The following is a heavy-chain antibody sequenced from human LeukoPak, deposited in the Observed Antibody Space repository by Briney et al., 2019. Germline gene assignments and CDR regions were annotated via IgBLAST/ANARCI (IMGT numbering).Heavy chain of an antibody. V-gene: IGHV3-74*01. Sequence: GGSLRLSCAASGFTFSSYWMHWVRQAPGKGLVWVSRINSDGSSTSYADSVKGRFTISRGNAKNTLYLQMNSLRAEDTAVYYCARAPPQYSSSWYRRDYYYYMDVWGKGTTVTVSS. CDR1: GFTFSSYW. D-gene: IGHD6-13*01. J-gene: IGHJ6*03. CDR3: ARAPPQYSSSWYRRDYYYYMDV. CDR2: INSDGSST.